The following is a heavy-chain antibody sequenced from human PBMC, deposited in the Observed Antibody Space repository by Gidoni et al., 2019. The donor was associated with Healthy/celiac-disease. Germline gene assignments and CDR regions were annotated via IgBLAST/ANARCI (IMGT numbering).Heavy chain of an antibody. J-gene: IGHJ6*02. CDR3: ARETGGYSSSWDGMDV. CDR2: IWYDGSNK. D-gene: IGHD6-13*01. Sequence: QVQLVESGGGVVQPGRSLRLSCAASGFTFSSYGMHWVRQAPGKGLEWVAVIWYDGSNKYYADSVKGRFTISRDNSKNTLYLQMNSLRAEDTAVYYCARETGGYSSSWDGMDVWGQGTTVTVSS. CDR1: GFTFSSYG. V-gene: IGHV3-33*01.